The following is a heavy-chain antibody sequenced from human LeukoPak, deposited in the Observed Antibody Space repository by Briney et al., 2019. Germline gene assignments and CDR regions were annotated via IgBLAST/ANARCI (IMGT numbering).Heavy chain of an antibody. J-gene: IGHJ4*02. CDR3: ARGLDYFDY. CDR2: ISSGSSTI. Sequence: GGSLRLSCAASGFTVSYYSMNWVRQAPGKGLEWVLHISSGSSTIYYADSVKGRFSISRDNAKNSLYLQMNSLRAEDTAVYYCARGLDYFDYWGQGTLVTVSS. CDR1: GFTVSYYS. D-gene: IGHD3/OR15-3a*01. V-gene: IGHV3-48*04.